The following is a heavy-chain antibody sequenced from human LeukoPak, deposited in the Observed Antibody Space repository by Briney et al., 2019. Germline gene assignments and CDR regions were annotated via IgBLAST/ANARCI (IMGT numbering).Heavy chain of an antibody. V-gene: IGHV1-2*06. J-gene: IGHJ3*02. CDR2: INPNNGGT. Sequence: ASVKVSCKASGYTFTGYYIHWVRQAPGQGLEWMGRINPNNGGTNYAQKFQGRVTMTRDMSMSTAYKELSRLRSVDTAVYYCAGEDNSSGYRPFDIWGQGTMVTVPS. CDR1: GYTFTGYY. CDR3: AGEDNSSGYRPFDI. D-gene: IGHD3-22*01.